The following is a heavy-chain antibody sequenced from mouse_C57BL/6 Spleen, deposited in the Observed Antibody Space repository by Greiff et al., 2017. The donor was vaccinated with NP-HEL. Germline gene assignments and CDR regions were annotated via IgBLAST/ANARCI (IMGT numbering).Heavy chain of an antibody. D-gene: IGHD1-1*01. CDR1: GYTFTSYW. CDR3: ARSEGTVVAPNWYFDV. Sequence: QVQLQQPGAELVKPGASVKLSCKASGYTFTSYWMHWVKQRPGRGLEWIGRIAPNSGGTKYNEKFKSKATLTVDKPSSTAYMQLSSLTSEDSAVYYCARSEGTVVAPNWYFDVWGTGTTVTVSS. CDR2: IAPNSGGT. J-gene: IGHJ1*03. V-gene: IGHV1-72*01.